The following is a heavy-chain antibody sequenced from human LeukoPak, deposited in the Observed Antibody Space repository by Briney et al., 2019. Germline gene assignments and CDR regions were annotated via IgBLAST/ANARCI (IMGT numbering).Heavy chain of an antibody. CDR1: GFTFSSYS. J-gene: IGHJ4*02. CDR3: AKDLYYGGNSPFDY. D-gene: IGHD4-23*01. CDR2: ISSSSSTI. Sequence: GGSLRLSCAASGFTFSSYSMNWVRQAPGKGLEWVSYISSSSSTIYYADSVKGRFTISRDNAKNSLYLQMNSLRAEDTAVYYCAKDLYYGGNSPFDYWGQGTLVTVSS. V-gene: IGHV3-48*01.